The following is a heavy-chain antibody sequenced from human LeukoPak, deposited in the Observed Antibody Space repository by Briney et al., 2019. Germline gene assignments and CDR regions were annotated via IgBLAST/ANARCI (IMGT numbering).Heavy chain of an antibody. CDR1: GFTFSIYA. CDR3: ARDLHPRLAGFFDY. J-gene: IGHJ4*02. Sequence: GSLRLSCAASGFTFSIYAMHWVRQAPGKGLEWVAFIRYDGSNKYYADSVEGRFTISRDNSKNTLYLQMKSLRAEDTAVYYCARDLHPRLAGFFDYWGQGTLVTVSS. CDR2: IRYDGSNK. D-gene: IGHD3-3*02. V-gene: IGHV3-30*14.